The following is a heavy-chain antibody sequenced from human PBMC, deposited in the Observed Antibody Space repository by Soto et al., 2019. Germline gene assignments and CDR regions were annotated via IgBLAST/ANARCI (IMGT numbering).Heavy chain of an antibody. D-gene: IGHD6-13*01. Sequence: EVQLVESGGGLVKPGGSLRLSCAASGFTFSNAWMNWVRQAPGKGLEWVGRIKSKTDGGTTDYAAPVKGRFTISRDDSKNTLYLQMNSLKTEDTAVYYCTTDPSGSWSYYFDYWGQGTLVTVSS. V-gene: IGHV3-15*07. CDR2: IKSKTDGGTT. CDR1: GFTFSNAW. CDR3: TTDPSGSWSYYFDY. J-gene: IGHJ4*02.